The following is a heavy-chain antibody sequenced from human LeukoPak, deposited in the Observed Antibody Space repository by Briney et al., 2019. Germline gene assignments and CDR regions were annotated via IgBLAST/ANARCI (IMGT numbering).Heavy chain of an antibody. V-gene: IGHV3-7*01. Sequence: GGSLRLSCAASGFTFSSYRMNWVRQAPGKGLEWVANIKQDGSEKYYVDSVKGRFTISRDNAKNSLFLQMNSLRAEDTAVYYCARDTRTFDYWGQGTMVTVSS. CDR1: GFTFSSYR. CDR2: IKQDGSEK. D-gene: IGHD1-26*01. J-gene: IGHJ4*02. CDR3: ARDTRTFDY.